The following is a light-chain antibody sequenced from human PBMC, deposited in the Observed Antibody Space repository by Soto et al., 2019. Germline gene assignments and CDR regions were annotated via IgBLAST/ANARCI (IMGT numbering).Light chain of an antibody. J-gene: IGKJ5*01. Sequence: IQMTQSPSSVSASVGYRVTITCWESQDISTWLAWYQQKAGTAPEVLIYAATSLQSGVPSRFSVSGSGTDFTLTISSLQPEDFATYYCQQTNRFPITFWQGTRLEIK. CDR2: AAT. CDR3: QQTNRFPIT. V-gene: IGKV1-12*01. CDR1: QDISTW.